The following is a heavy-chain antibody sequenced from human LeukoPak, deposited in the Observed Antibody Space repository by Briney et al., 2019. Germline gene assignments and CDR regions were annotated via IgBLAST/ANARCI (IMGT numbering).Heavy chain of an antibody. Sequence: GGSLSLSCAASGFTFSSYSMNWVRQAPGKGLEWVSSISSSSSYIYYADSVKGRFTISRDNAKNSLYLQMNSLRAEDTAVYYCARDSDSSSSPFDYWGQGTLVTVSS. CDR3: ARDSDSSSSPFDY. D-gene: IGHD6-6*01. CDR1: GFTFSSYS. J-gene: IGHJ4*02. CDR2: ISSSSSYI. V-gene: IGHV3-21*01.